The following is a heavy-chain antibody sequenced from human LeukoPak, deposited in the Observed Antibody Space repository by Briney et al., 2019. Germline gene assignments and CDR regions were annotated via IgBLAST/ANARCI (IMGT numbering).Heavy chain of an antibody. V-gene: IGHV4-34*01. CDR3: ARGIRDYVWGSYRFQH. J-gene: IGHJ1*01. CDR1: GGSFSGYY. D-gene: IGHD3-16*02. Sequence: SETLSLTCAVYGGSFSGYYWSWIRQPPGKGLEWIGEINHSGSTNYNPSLKSRVTISVDTSKNQFSLKLSSVTAADTAVYYWARGIRDYVWGSYRFQHWGQGTLVTVSS. CDR2: INHSGST.